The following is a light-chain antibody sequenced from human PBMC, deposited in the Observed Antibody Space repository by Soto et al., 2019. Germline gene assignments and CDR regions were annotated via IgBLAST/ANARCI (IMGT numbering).Light chain of an antibody. CDR3: SSYTTSNTLL. V-gene: IGLV2-14*01. CDR1: SGDIGGYNY. CDR2: DVS. Sequence: QSALTQPASVSGSPGQSITISCTGTSGDIGGYNYVSWYQQHPGKAPKLMIYDVSDRPSGVSNRFSGSKSGNTASLTISGLRAEYEADYSCSSYTTSNTLLFGGGTKLTVL. J-gene: IGLJ2*01.